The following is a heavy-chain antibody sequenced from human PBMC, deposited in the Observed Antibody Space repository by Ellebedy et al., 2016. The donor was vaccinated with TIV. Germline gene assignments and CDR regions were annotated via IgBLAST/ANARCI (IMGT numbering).Heavy chain of an antibody. CDR2: LVVGSGNT. CDR3: AAESRHYFASFDY. V-gene: IGHV1-58*01. J-gene: IGHJ4*02. D-gene: IGHD2/OR15-2a*01. CDR1: GFTYSIPA. Sequence: AASVKVSCKASGFTYSIPAVQWVRQARGQRLEWIGSLVVGSGNTNFAQKFQERVTFTWDMSTSTAYMELSSLITEDTAVYYCAAESRHYFASFDYWGQGTLVTVAS.